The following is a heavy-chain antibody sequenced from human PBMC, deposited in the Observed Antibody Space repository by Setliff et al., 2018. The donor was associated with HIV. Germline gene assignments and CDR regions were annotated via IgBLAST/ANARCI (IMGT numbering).Heavy chain of an antibody. D-gene: IGHD2-2*01. CDR1: GGSISSHY. J-gene: IGHJ4*01. CDR2: ISYSGST. Sequence: SETLSLTCTVSGGSISSHYWSWVRQSPGKGLEWIGSISYSGSTNHNPSLKNRVTISVDTSKNQFSLRLSSVTSADTAVYYCARGVTSPSATGIWGHGTLVTVSS. CDR3: ARGVTSPSATGI. V-gene: IGHV4-59*11.